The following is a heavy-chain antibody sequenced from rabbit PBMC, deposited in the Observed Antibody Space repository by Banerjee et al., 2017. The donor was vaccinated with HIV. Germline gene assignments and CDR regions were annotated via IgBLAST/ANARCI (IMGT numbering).Heavy chain of an antibody. Sequence: QSLEESGGDLVQPGASLTLTCTASGFDFSSSYYMCWVRQAPGKGLEWIACIYDVSDRTDYANWAKGPFTISKTSSTTVTLQMTSLTVADTATYFCARAYVDCSVGVWNLWGPGTLVTVS. CDR3: ARAYVDCSVGVWNL. J-gene: IGHJ4*01. CDR1: GFDFSSSYY. CDR2: IYDVSDRT. V-gene: IGHV1S40*01. D-gene: IGHD1-1*01.